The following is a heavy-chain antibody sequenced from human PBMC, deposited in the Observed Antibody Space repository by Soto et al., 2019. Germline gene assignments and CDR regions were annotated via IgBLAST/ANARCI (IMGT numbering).Heavy chain of an antibody. CDR2: ISSSNSTI. J-gene: IGHJ4*02. D-gene: IGHD3-22*01. CDR3: ARSPYYYDSSGYWGY. V-gene: IGHV3-48*01. Sequence: GGSLRLSCAASGFTFSSYSMNWVRQAPGKGLEWVSYISSSNSTIYYADSVKGRFTISRDNAKNSLYLQMNSLRAEDTSVYYCARSPYYYDSSGYWGYWGQGTLVTVSS. CDR1: GFTFSSYS.